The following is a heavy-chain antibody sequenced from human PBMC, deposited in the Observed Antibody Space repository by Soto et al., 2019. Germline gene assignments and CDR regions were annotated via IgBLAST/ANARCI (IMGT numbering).Heavy chain of an antibody. CDR3: ARDWGSGWLPKGFQH. D-gene: IGHD6-19*01. CDR1: GFTFSSYG. J-gene: IGHJ1*01. CDR2: IWYDGSNK. Sequence: GGSLRLSCAASGFTFSSYGMHWVRQAPGKGLEWVAVIWYDGSNKYYADSVKGRFTISRDNSKNTLYLQMNSLRAEDTAVYYCARDWGSGWLPKGFQHWGQGTLVTVSS. V-gene: IGHV3-33*01.